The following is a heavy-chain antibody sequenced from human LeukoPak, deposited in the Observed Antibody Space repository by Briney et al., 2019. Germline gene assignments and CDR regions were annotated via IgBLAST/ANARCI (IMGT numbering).Heavy chain of an antibody. CDR1: GGTFSSYA. J-gene: IGHJ6*03. CDR2: IIPIFGTA. Sequence: SVKVSCKASGGTFSSYAISWVRQAPGQGLEWMGRIIPIFGTANYAQKFQGRVTITTDESTSTAYTELSSLRSEDTAVHYCAREDGDYGNPRFNYYCYYYMDVWGKGPRSPSP. D-gene: IGHD4-17*01. CDR3: AREDGDYGNPRFNYYCYYYMDV. V-gene: IGHV1-69*05.